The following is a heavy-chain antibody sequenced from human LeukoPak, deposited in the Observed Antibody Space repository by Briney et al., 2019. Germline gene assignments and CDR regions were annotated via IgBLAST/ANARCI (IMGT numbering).Heavy chain of an antibody. Sequence: KPSETLSLTCTVSGGSISSYYWSWIRQPPGKGLEWIGHVYYNGNTDYNPSLKSRVAMSVDKSNNQFSLKLSFVTAADTAVYFCAREIEGYSDFYSFGRPDNYWFDPWGQGTLITVSS. CDR2: VYYNGNT. CDR1: GGSISSYY. D-gene: IGHD2-21*02. J-gene: IGHJ5*02. V-gene: IGHV4-59*12. CDR3: AREIEGYSDFYSFGRPDNYWFDP.